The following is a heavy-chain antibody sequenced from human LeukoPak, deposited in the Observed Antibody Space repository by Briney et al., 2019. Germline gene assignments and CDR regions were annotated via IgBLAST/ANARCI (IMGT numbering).Heavy chain of an antibody. V-gene: IGHV4-30-4*08. CDR1: GGSISSGDYY. CDR3: ARVVWGIAAAGYYFDY. Sequence: PSETLSLTCTVSGGSISSGDYYWSWIRQPPGKGLGWIGYIYYSGSTYYNPSLKSRVTISVDTSKNQFSLKLSSVTAADTAVYYCARVVWGIAAAGYYFDYWGQGTLVTVSS. D-gene: IGHD6-13*01. J-gene: IGHJ4*02. CDR2: IYYSGST.